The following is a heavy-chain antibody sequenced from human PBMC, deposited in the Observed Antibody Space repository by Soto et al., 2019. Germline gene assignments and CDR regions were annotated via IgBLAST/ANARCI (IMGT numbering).Heavy chain of an antibody. D-gene: IGHD6-19*01. CDR2: IYPGDSDT. Sequence: GECLKMSCRGSGYRFTSYWMGWVRQMPGKGLEWMGIIYPGDSDTRYSPSFQGQVTISADKSISTAYLQWSSLKASDTAMYYCARLRAEKWSSGWYFDYWGQGTLVTVSS. CDR1: GYRFTSYW. V-gene: IGHV5-51*01. J-gene: IGHJ4*02. CDR3: ARLRAEKWSSGWYFDY.